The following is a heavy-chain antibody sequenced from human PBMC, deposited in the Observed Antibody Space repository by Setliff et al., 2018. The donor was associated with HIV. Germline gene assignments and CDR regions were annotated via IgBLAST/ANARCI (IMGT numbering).Heavy chain of an antibody. CDR3: AREKYSSDWNQQNAFEI. J-gene: IGHJ3*02. V-gene: IGHV4-59*01. D-gene: IGHD6-25*01. CDR1: GGSISSYY. Sequence: PSETLSLTCTVSGGSISSYYWSWIRQPPGKGLEWIGYISHTGTTNYNPSLKSRVTISLDTSKNQFSLRLNSVTTADTAVYHCAREKYSSDWNQQNAFEIWGQGTTVTVSS. CDR2: ISHTGTT.